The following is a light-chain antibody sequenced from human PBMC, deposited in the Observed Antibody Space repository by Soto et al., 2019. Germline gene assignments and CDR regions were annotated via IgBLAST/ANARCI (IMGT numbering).Light chain of an antibody. V-gene: IGKV1-5*01. J-gene: IGKJ1*01. CDR3: HQYNSYFQT. CDR2: DAS. Sequence: DFQMTQSPSTLSSSVGDRVTITCRASQNINNWLAWYQQKPGKAPKLLIYDASSLESGVPSRFSGSAAGTDFTLSISSLQPDDFATYYCHQYNSYFQTFGQGTKVDIK. CDR1: QNINNW.